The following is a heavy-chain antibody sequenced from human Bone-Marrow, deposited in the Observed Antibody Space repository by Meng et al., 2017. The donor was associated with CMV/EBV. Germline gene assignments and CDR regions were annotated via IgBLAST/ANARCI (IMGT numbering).Heavy chain of an antibody. J-gene: IGHJ6*02. Sequence: GGSLRLSCAASGFTFSDYYMSWIRQAPGKGLEWVSYISSSGSTIYYADSVKGRFTISRDNAKNSLYLQMNSLRAEDTAVYYCARDTRRGLEQTYYYGMDVWGQGTTVTVSS. CDR1: GFTFSDYY. V-gene: IGHV3-11*04. D-gene: IGHD1/OR15-1a*01. CDR3: ARDTRRGLEQTYYYGMDV. CDR2: ISSSGSTI.